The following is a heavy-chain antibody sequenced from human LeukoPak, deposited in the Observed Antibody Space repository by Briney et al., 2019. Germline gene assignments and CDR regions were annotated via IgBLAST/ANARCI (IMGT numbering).Heavy chain of an antibody. CDR2: ITATSSST. V-gene: IGHV3-23*01. D-gene: IGHD3-10*01. Sequence: GGSLRLSCAASGFTFSSYGMSWARQAPGKGLEWVSAITATSSSTHDADSVQGRFTISRDNAKNSLYLQMNSLRAEDTALYYCAKDLYYYGSGSLDYWGQGTLVTVSS. J-gene: IGHJ4*02. CDR3: AKDLYYYGSGSLDY. CDR1: GFTFSSYG.